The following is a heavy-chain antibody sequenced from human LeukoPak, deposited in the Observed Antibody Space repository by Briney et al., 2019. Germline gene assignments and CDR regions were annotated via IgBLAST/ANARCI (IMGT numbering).Heavy chain of an antibody. Sequence: GGSLRLSCAAYGFTFTNAWMSWVRQAPGKGLEWVGRDGGTTDYAAPVKGRFTISRDDSKNTLYLQMSSLKTEYTAVYYCTTTAFDYWGQGTLVTVSS. V-gene: IGHV3-15*01. J-gene: IGHJ4*02. CDR1: GFTFTNAW. CDR3: TTTAFDY. CDR2: DGGTT.